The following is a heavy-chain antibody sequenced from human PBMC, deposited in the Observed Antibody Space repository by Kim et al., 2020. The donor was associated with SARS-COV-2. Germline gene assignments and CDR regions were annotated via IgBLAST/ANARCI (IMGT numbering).Heavy chain of an antibody. J-gene: IGHJ4*02. Sequence: GGSLRLSCAASGFTFSSFWMTWVRQAPGKGLEWVANIKKDGSEGYYVDSVKGRFTICRDNAKNSLYLQMNSLRAEDTALYYCARDHASYAGEADYWGQGT. V-gene: IGHV3-7*01. CDR3: ARDHASYAGEADY. CDR2: IKKDGSEG. D-gene: IGHD2-2*01. CDR1: GFTFSSFW.